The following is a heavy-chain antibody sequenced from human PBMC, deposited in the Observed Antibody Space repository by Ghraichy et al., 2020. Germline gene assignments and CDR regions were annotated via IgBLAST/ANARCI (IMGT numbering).Heavy chain of an antibody. Sequence: ASVKVSCKVSGYTLTELSMHWVRQAPGKGLEWMGGFDPEDGETIYAQKFQGRVTMTEDTSTDTAYMELSSLRSEDTAVYYCATAINWNPGYYYYGMDVWGQGTTVTVSS. CDR1: GYTLTELS. CDR3: ATAINWNPGYYYYGMDV. D-gene: IGHD1-20*01. V-gene: IGHV1-24*01. J-gene: IGHJ6*02. CDR2: FDPEDGET.